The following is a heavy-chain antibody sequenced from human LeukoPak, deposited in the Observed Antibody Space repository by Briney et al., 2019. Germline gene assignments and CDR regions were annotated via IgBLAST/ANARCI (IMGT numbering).Heavy chain of an antibody. CDR1: GYTFTGYY. D-gene: IGHD3-9*01. Sequence: ASVKVSCKASGYTFTGYYMHWVRQAPGQGLEWMGWINPNSGGTNYAQKFQGGVTMTRDTSISTAYMELSRLRSDDTAVYYCARDHYDILTGYYTYNWFDPWGQGTLVTVSS. CDR3: ARDHYDILTGYYTYNWFDP. V-gene: IGHV1-2*02. CDR2: INPNSGGT. J-gene: IGHJ5*02.